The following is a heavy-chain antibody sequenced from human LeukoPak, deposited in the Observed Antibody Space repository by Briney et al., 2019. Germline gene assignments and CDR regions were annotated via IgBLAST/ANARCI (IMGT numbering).Heavy chain of an antibody. CDR2: ISYDGSNK. Sequence: GGSLRLSCAASGFTFSSYGMHWVRQAPGKGLEWVAVISYDGSNKYYADSVKGRFTISRDNSKNTLYLQMNSLRAEDTAVYYCAREGDVLLWFGEPPDAFDIWGQGTMVTVSS. CDR1: GFTFSSYG. V-gene: IGHV3-30*03. D-gene: IGHD3-10*01. J-gene: IGHJ3*02. CDR3: AREGDVLLWFGEPPDAFDI.